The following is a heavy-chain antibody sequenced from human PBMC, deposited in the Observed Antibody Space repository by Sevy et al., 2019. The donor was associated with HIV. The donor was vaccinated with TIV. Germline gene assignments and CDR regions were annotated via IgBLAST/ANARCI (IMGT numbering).Heavy chain of an antibody. CDR3: TRHRLSMVRGIIMAHYLDY. D-gene: IGHD3-10*01. J-gene: IGHJ4*02. CDR1: GFTFSGSA. V-gene: IGHV3-73*01. CDR2: IRSKSNSHAT. Sequence: GGSLRLSCAASGFTFSGSAIHWVRQASGKGLEWVGCIRSKSNSHATEYAASVKGRFTISRDDSKNTAYLQMNSLRTEDTAVYYCTRHRLSMVRGIIMAHYLDYWGPGTLVTVSS.